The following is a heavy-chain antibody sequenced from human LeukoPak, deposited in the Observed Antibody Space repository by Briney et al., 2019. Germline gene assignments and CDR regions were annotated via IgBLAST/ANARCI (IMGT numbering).Heavy chain of an antibody. V-gene: IGHV4-34*01. Sequence: SETLSLTCAVYGESFSEYYWSWIRQPPGKGLEWIGQINHSGGTNYHPSLKTRVTISLDTSKNQVSLKLRSVTAADTAVYYCAFEGPVSGYAFDPWGQGALVAVSS. D-gene: IGHD5-12*01. CDR2: INHSGGT. J-gene: IGHJ5*02. CDR1: GESFSEYY. CDR3: AFEGPVSGYAFDP.